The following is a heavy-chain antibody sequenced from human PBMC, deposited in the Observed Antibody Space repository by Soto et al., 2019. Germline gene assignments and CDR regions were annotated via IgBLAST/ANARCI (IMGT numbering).Heavy chain of an antibody. V-gene: IGHV2-5*02. Sequence: QITLKESGPTLVKPTQTLTLTCTFSGFSLSTSGVGVGWIRQPPGKALEWVALIYWDDAKEYSPSLKSRLTITQDTSKNQVALTMTNMDPVETAPYSCAHKGGGDRILDYWGQGTLVTVSS. CDR1: GFSLSTSGVG. J-gene: IGHJ4*02. D-gene: IGHD3-16*01. CDR2: IYWDDAK. CDR3: AHKGGGDRILDY.